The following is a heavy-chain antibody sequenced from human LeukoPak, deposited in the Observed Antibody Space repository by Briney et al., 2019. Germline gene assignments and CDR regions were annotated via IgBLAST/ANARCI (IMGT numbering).Heavy chain of an antibody. CDR1: GDSISEYY. Sequence: SETLSLTCAVSGDSISEYYWSWIRQPPGKRLEWIAYMQYGRDTNYNPSLKSRVTISVDTSNSQFSLKLSFVSAVDTAVYYCARYVEVRARHYLNVWGKGTTLTVSS. J-gene: IGHJ6*03. CDR3: ARYVEVRARHYLNV. V-gene: IGHV4-59*01. CDR2: MQYGRDT. D-gene: IGHD3-10*01.